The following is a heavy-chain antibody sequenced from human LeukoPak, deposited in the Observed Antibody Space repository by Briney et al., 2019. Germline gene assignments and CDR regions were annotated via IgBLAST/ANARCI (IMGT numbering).Heavy chain of an antibody. CDR3: ARGGSFIAAAGLFDY. V-gene: IGHV4-59*11. Sequence: SLETLSLTCTVSGGSISSHYWSWIRQPPGKGLEWIGYIYYSGSTNYNPSLKNRVTISVDTSKNQFSLKLSSVTAADTAVYYCARGGSFIAAAGLFDYWGQGTLVTVSS. CDR2: IYYSGST. J-gene: IGHJ4*02. D-gene: IGHD6-13*01. CDR1: GGSISSHY.